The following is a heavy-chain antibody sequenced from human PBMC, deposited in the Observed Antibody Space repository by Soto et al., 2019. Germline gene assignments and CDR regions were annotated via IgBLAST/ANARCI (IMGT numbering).Heavy chain of an antibody. CDR3: ARALGGISSSGMQV. V-gene: IGHV4-31*03. J-gene: IGHJ6*02. CDR1: GESITSGAFY. Sequence: SETLSLTCNVSGESITSGAFYWSWIRQHPGKGLEWIGYTSNSGNAYYNPSLKSRITMSIEASKNQLSLRLRSVTAADAAVYYCARALGGISSSGMQVRGQGTTVTVSS. D-gene: IGHD2-21*01. CDR2: TSNSGNA.